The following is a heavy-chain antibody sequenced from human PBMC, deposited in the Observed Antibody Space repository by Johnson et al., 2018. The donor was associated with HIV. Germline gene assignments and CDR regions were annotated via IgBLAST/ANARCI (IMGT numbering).Heavy chain of an antibody. V-gene: IGHV3-9*01. CDR1: GFTFDDYA. CDR2: ISWNSGSI. Sequence: VQLVESGGGLVQPGRSLRLSCAASGFTFDDYAMHWVRQAPGKGLEWVSGISWNSGSIGYADSVKGRFTISRDNAKNSLYLQMNSLRAEDTAVYYWSKPMRGGRGIAARSCHAFDIWGQGTMVTVSS. D-gene: IGHD6-6*01. J-gene: IGHJ3*02. CDR3: SKPMRGGRGIAARSCHAFDI.